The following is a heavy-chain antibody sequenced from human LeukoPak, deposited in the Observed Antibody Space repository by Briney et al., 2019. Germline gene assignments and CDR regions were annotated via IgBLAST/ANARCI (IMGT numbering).Heavy chain of an antibody. J-gene: IGHJ4*02. CDR3: ARDQGGSGSYGSLDY. D-gene: IGHD1-26*01. CDR2: NYYSGST. CDR1: GGSISSGGYY. Sequence: PSETPSLTCTVSGGSISSGGYYWSWIRQHPGKGLEWIGYNYYSGSTYYNPSLKSRVTISVDTSKNQFSLKLSSVTAADTAVYYCARDQGGSGSYGSLDYWGQGTLVTVSS. V-gene: IGHV4-31*03.